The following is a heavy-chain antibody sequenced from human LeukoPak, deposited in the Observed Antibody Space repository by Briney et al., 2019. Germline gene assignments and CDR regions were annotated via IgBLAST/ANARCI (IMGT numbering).Heavy chain of an antibody. CDR1: GYSISSGYY. J-gene: IGHJ5*02. Sequence: PSETLSLTCAVSGYSISSGYYWVWIRQPPGKGLEWIGSIYHSGSTYYNPSLKSRVTISVDTSKNQFSLKLSSVTAADTAVYYCATTTGGGSCYSSWGQGTLVTVSS. CDR3: ATTTGGGSCYSS. CDR2: IYHSGST. D-gene: IGHD2-15*01. V-gene: IGHV4-38-2*01.